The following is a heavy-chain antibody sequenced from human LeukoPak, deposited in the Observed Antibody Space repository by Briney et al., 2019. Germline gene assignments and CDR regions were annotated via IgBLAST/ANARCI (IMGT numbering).Heavy chain of an antibody. CDR1: GFTFSSYS. V-gene: IGHV3-21*01. D-gene: IGHD6-13*01. J-gene: IGHJ6*02. Sequence: GGSLRLSCAASGFTFSSYSMNWVRQAPGKGLEWVSSISSSSSSYIYYADSVKGRFTISRDNAKNSLYLQMNSLRAEDTAVYYCARTSSSWSYYYYYGMDVWGQGTTVTVSS. CDR2: ISSSSSSYI. CDR3: ARTSSSWSYYYYYGMDV.